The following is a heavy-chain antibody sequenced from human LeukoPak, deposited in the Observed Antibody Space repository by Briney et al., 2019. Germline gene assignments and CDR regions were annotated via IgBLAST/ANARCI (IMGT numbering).Heavy chain of an antibody. J-gene: IGHJ4*02. Sequence: SETLSLTCTVSGGSISSSSYYWGWIRQPPGKGLVWSGSIYYSGSTYYNPSLKSRVTISVDTSKNQFSLKLSSVTAADTAVYYCARAWISAAGTFLDYWGQGTLVTVSS. CDR2: IYYSGST. CDR3: ARAWISAAGTFLDY. V-gene: IGHV4-39*07. CDR1: GGSISSSSYY. D-gene: IGHD6-13*01.